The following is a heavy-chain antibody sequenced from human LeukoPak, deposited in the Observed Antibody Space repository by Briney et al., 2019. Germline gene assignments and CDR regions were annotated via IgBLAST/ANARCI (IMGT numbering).Heavy chain of an antibody. D-gene: IGHD1-26*01. CDR2: ISAGNGNT. CDR3: AIDSGSGNNDY. V-gene: IGHV1-3*01. J-gene: IGHJ4*02. Sequence: ASVKVSCKASGYTFTSYAIHWVRQAPGQRLEWMGWISAGNGNTKYSQNFQGRVTFISNTSATTAFMELSSLRSEDAAVYYCAIDSGSGNNDYWGQGTLGTVSS. CDR1: GYTFTSYA.